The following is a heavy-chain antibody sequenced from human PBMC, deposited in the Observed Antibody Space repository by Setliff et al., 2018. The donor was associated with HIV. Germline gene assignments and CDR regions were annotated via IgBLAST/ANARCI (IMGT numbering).Heavy chain of an antibody. J-gene: IGHJ4*02. V-gene: IGHV3-23*01. D-gene: IGHD5-18*01. CDR2: ISDSGGST. Sequence: PGGSLRLSCAASGFTVSSNYMNWVRQAPGKGLEWVSGISDSGGSTYYADSVRGRFTISRDNSKNTLNLQMNSLRAEDTAVYYCASGYSSSSPRRDYWGQGTLVTVSS. CDR3: ASGYSSSSPRRDY. CDR1: GFTVSSNY.